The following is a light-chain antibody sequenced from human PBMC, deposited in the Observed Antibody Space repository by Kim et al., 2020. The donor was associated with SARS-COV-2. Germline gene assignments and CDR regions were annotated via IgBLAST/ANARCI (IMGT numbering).Light chain of an antibody. CDR3: QQRSNWLT. Sequence: EIVLTQSPATLSLSPGERATLSCRASQSVSSYLAWYQQKPGQAPRLLIYDASNRATGIPARFSGSGPGTDFTLTISSLEPEDFAVYYCQQRSNWLTSGGGTKLDIK. J-gene: IGKJ4*01. CDR2: DAS. CDR1: QSVSSY. V-gene: IGKV3D-11*02.